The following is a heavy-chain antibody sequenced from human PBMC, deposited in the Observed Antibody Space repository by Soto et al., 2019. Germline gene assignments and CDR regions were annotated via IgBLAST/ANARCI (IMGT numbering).Heavy chain of an antibody. CDR3: ARALMHQAPYFFDN. CDR1: EYTFTSYY. J-gene: IGHJ4*02. V-gene: IGHV1-46*01. CDR2: VTPSDGSP. Sequence: QVHLVQSGAEVKKPGVSVKVSCEASEYTFTSYYIHWVRQAPGQGFEWMGIVTPSDGSPTYAPKFQGRVTMTRDTSTSTVYMELSSLRSEDTAVYYCARALMHQAPYFFDNWGQGTVFTVSS. D-gene: IGHD3-16*01.